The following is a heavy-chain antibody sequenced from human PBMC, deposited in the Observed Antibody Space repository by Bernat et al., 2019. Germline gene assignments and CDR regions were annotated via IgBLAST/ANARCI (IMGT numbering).Heavy chain of an antibody. CDR3: TTGRIWFRELYGY. J-gene: IGHJ4*02. D-gene: IGHD3-10*01. CDR2: IKSKTDGGTT. Sequence: EVQLVESGGGLVKPGGSLRLSCAASGFTFSNAWMSWVRQAPGKGLEWVGRIKSKTDGGTTDYAAPVKGRFSISRDDSKNTLYLQMNRLKTEDTAVDYCTTGRIWFRELYGYWGQGTLVTVSS. CDR1: GFTFSNAW. V-gene: IGHV3-15*01.